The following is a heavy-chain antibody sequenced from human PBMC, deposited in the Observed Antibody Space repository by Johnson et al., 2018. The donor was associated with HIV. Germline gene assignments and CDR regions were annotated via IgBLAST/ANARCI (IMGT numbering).Heavy chain of an antibody. J-gene: IGHJ3*02. Sequence: VQLVESGGGVVRPGGSLRLSCAASGFTFNDYGMTWVRPAPGKGLEWVSGINWNGGSTGYAGSVKGRFTISRVNAKNSLYWKMTSLRAEETALYYCARGRGGDPIAFDIWGQGTMVTVSS. V-gene: IGHV3-20*04. D-gene: IGHD3-16*01. CDR2: INWNGGST. CDR3: ARGRGGDPIAFDI. CDR1: GFTFNDYG.